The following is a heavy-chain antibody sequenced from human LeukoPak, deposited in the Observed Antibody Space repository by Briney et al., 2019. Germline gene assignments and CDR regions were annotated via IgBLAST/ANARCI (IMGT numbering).Heavy chain of an antibody. J-gene: IGHJ3*02. CDR2: ISAYNGNT. D-gene: IGHD6-19*01. CDR1: GYTFTSYG. CDR3: ARDRQWRGQPHI. Sequence: ASVKVSCTASGYTFTSYGISWVRQAPGQGLEWMGWISAYNGNTNDAQKLQGRVTMTTDTSTSTAYMELRSLRSDDTAVYYCARDRQWRGQPHIWGQGTMVTVSS. V-gene: IGHV1-18*01.